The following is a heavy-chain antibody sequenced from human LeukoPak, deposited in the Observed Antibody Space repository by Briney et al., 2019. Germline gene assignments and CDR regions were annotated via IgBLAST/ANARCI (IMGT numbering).Heavy chain of an antibody. CDR2: IYADGRT. J-gene: IGHJ5*02. CDR1: GFTVNNEY. CDR3: VRSVFS. V-gene: IGHV3-66*01. Sequence: PGGFLRLSCAASGFTVNNEYMYWVRQAPGRGLECVSLIYADGRTFYTDSVRGRFTISRDNSRNTVDLQMNRLRAEDTAVYFCVRSVFSWGQGTRVTVSS. D-gene: IGHD2-8*01.